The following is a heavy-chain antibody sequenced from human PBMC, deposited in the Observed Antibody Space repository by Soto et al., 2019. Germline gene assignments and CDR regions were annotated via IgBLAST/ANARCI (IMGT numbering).Heavy chain of an antibody. CDR1: GFSLSTSGVG. V-gene: IGHV2-5*02. Sequence: QITLKESGPTLVKPTQTLTLTCTFSGFSLSTSGVGVGWIRQPPGKALEWLALIYWDDDKRYSPSLKSRLTIAKDTSKNQVVLTMTNMDPVDTATYDCALFLMYNWFDPWGQGTLVTVSS. CDR2: IYWDDDK. CDR3: ALFLMYNWFDP. J-gene: IGHJ5*02.